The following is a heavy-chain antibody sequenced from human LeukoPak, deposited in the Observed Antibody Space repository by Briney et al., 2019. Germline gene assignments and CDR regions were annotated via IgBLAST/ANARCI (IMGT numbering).Heavy chain of an antibody. J-gene: IGHJ5*02. CDR1: GYTFTGYY. Sequence: VASVKVSCKASGYTFTGYYMHWVRQAPGQGLEWMGWINPNSGGTNYAQKFQGRVTMTRDTSISTAYMELSRLRSDDTAVYYCARDIVVVPAAAAGWFDPWGQGTLVTVSS. V-gene: IGHV1-2*02. D-gene: IGHD2-2*01. CDR3: ARDIVVVPAAAAGWFDP. CDR2: INPNSGGT.